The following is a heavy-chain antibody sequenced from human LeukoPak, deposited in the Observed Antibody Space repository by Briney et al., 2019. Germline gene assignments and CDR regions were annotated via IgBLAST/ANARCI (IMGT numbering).Heavy chain of an antibody. CDR3: ARDNSMVRGVIITSPFDY. D-gene: IGHD3-10*01. CDR2: IIPIFGTA. J-gene: IGHJ4*02. Sequence: SVKVSCKASGGTFSSYAISWVRQAPGQGLEWMGRIIPIFGTANYAQKFQGRVTITTDESTSTAYMDLSSLRSEDTAVYYRARDNSMVRGVIITSPFDYWGQGTLVTVSS. CDR1: GGTFSSYA. V-gene: IGHV1-69*05.